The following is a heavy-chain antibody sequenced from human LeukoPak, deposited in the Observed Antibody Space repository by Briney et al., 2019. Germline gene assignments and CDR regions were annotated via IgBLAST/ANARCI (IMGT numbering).Heavy chain of an antibody. CDR1: GFTVSSNY. CDR2: IYSGGST. J-gene: IGHJ5*01. Sequence: GGSLRLSCAASGFTVSSNYMSWVRQAPGKGLEWVSVIYSGGSTYYADSVKGRFTISRDNSKNTLYLQMNSLRDEDTAVYYCATYSTKNAREFESWGQGTLVTVSS. V-gene: IGHV3-66*01. D-gene: IGHD2/OR15-2a*01. CDR3: ATYSTKNAREFES.